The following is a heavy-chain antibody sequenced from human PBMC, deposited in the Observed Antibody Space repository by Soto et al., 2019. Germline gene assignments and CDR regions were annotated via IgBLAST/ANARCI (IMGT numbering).Heavy chain of an antibody. Sequence: GSLRLSCAASGFTFSDYYMSWIRQAPGKGLEWVSYISSSSSYTNYADSVKGRFTISRDNAKNSLYLQMNSLRAEDTAVYYFARGPLAGDSSGYYYGGFDYWGQGTLVTV. CDR1: GFTFSDYY. V-gene: IGHV3-11*05. CDR2: ISSSSSYT. D-gene: IGHD3-22*01. CDR3: ARGPLAGDSSGYYYGGFDY. J-gene: IGHJ4*02.